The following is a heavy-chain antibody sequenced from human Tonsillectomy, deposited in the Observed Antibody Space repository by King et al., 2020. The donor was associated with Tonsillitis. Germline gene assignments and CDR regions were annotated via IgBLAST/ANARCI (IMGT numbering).Heavy chain of an antibody. CDR1: GFTFSSYW. J-gene: IGHJ2*01. D-gene: IGHD5-18*01. CDR3: ARESTEYSYGYSWYFDL. Sequence: VQLVESGGGLVQPGGSLRLSCAASGFTFSSYWMHWVRQAPGKGLVWVSRINSDGSSTSYADSVKGRFTISRDNAKNTLYLQMNSLRAEDTAVYYCARESTEYSYGYSWYFDLWGRGTLVTVSS. V-gene: IGHV3-74*01. CDR2: INSDGSST.